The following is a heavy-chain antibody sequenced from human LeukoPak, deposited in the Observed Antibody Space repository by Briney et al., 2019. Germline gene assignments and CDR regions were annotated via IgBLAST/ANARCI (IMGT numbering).Heavy chain of an antibody. CDR1: GGSISSYY. J-gene: IGHJ3*02. D-gene: IGHD4-23*01. CDR3: ARGFGGTVVTRHAFDI. Sequence: SETRSLTCTVSGGSISSYYWSWIRQPPGKGLEWIGYIYYSGSTNYNPSLKSRVTISVDTSKNQFSLKLSSVTAADTVVYYCARGFGGTVVTRHAFDIWGQGTMVTVSS. V-gene: IGHV4-59*01. CDR2: IYYSGST.